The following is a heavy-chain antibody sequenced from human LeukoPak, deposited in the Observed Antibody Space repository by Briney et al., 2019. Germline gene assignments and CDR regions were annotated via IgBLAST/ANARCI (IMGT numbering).Heavy chain of an antibody. Sequence: GESLKISCKGSGYSFTSFWIGWVRQMPGKGLEWMGIIYPGDSDTRYSPSFQGQVTISADKSISTAYLQWSSLKASDTAMYYCARSIAVAVDAFDIWGQGTVVTVSS. D-gene: IGHD6-19*01. CDR3: ARSIAVAVDAFDI. CDR2: IYPGDSDT. J-gene: IGHJ3*02. V-gene: IGHV5-51*01. CDR1: GYSFTSFW.